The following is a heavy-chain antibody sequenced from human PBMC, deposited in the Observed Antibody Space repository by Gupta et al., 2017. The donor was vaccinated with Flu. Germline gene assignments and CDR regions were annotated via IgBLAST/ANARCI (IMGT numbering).Heavy chain of an antibody. D-gene: IGHD5-18*01. CDR1: GYTFTGYY. J-gene: IGHJ6*02. V-gene: IGHV1-2*02. CDR3: ARDPGNIQLWSDYYYYYGMDV. CDR2: INPNSGGT. Sequence: QVQLVQSGAEVKKPGASVKVSCKASGYTFTGYYMHWVRQAPGQGLEWMGWINPNSGGTNYAQKFQGRVTMTRDTSISTAYMELSRLRSDDTAVYYCARDPGNIQLWSDYYYYYGMDVWGQGTTVTVSS.